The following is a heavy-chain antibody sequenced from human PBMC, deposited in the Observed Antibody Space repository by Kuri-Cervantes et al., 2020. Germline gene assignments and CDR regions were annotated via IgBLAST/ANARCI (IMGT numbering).Heavy chain of an antibody. V-gene: IGHV1-18*01. J-gene: IGHJ6*03. CDR3: ARSPDCSGGSCYSDYYYYYYMDV. D-gene: IGHD2-15*01. CDR2: ISAYNGNT. Sequence: ASVKVSCKASGYTFTSYGISWVRQAPGQGPEWMGWISAYNGNTNYAQKLQGRVTMTTDTSTSTAYMELSSLRSEDTAVYYCARSPDCSGGSCYSDYYYYYYMDVWGKGTTVTVSS. CDR1: GYTFTSYG.